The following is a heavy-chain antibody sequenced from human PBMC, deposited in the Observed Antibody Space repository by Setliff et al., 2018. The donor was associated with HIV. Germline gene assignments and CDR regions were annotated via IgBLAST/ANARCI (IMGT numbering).Heavy chain of an antibody. CDR3: VSSQSPQDRAVIIGGL. D-gene: IGHD3-10*01. CDR1: GFTFSSFA. CDR2: IYTDDSNT. J-gene: IGHJ4*02. V-gene: IGHV3-23*03. Sequence: GGSLRLSCAASGFTFSSFAMTWVRQAPGKGLEWVSIIYTDDSNTYYADSVKGRFFISRDNSRNTLHLQMNSLRPDDTAVYYCVSSQSPQDRAVIIGGLWGQGTQVTVSS.